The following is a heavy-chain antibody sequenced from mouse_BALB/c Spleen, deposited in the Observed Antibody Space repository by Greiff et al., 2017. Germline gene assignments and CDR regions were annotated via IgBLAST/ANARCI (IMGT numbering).Heavy chain of an antibody. V-gene: IGHV7-3*02. CDR2: IRNKANGYTT. D-gene: IGHD1-1*01. CDR1: GFTFTDYY. J-gene: IGHJ4*01. CDR3: ARDIDSYDYAMDY. Sequence: EVKLMESGGGLVQPGGSLRLSCATSGFTFTDYYMSWVRQPPGKALEWLGFIRNKANGYTTEYSASVKGRFTISRDNSQSILYLQMNTLRAEDSATYYCARDIDSYDYAMDYWGQGTSVTVSS.